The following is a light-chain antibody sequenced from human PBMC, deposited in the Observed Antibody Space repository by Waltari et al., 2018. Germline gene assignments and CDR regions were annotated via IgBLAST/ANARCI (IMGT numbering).Light chain of an antibody. CDR3: QQFNSYPLT. J-gene: IGKJ4*01. Sequence: IQLTQSPSSLYASAGDRVAITCRAIQGIRSFLAWYQQKPGKAPKLLIYAASTLQSGVPSRFSGSGSGTDFSLTISSLQPEDFATYYCQQFNSYPLTFGGGTKVEIK. CDR1: QGIRSF. CDR2: AAS. V-gene: IGKV1-9*01.